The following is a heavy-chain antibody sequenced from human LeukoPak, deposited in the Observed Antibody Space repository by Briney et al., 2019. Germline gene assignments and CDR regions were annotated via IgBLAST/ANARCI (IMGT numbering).Heavy chain of an antibody. CDR3: ARGLGFSSTSWYLDS. Sequence: PGGSLRLSCAASGFTFRSYGMNWVRQGPGKGLEWISYVSSDSTTIYYADSLKGRFTVSRDTAKNSLYLQLDSLRAEDTAVYYCARGLGFSSTSWYLDSWGQGTLVTVSS. D-gene: IGHD6-6*01. J-gene: IGHJ4*02. CDR2: VSSDSTTI. CDR1: GFTFRSYG. V-gene: IGHV3-48*01.